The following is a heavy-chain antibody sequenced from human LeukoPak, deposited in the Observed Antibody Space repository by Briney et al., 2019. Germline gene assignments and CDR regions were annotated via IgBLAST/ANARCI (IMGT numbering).Heavy chain of an antibody. D-gene: IGHD3-3*01. CDR2: IIPILGIA. Sequence: ASVKVSCKASGGTFSSYTISWVRQAPGQGLEWMGRIIPILGIANYAQKFQGRVTITADKSTSTAYMELSSLRSEDTAVHYCARDGWNDFWSGEPFDYWGQGTLVTVSS. V-gene: IGHV1-69*04. CDR3: ARDGWNDFWSGEPFDY. CDR1: GGTFSSYT. J-gene: IGHJ4*02.